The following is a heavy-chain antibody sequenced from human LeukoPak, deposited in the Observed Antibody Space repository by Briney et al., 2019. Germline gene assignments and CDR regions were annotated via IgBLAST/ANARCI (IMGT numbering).Heavy chain of an antibody. CDR2: IYYSGST. CDR1: GGSISSGDYY. V-gene: IGHV4-30-4*08. CDR3: ASSSRIPIAVAGTGRALGYFDL. J-gene: IGHJ2*01. D-gene: IGHD6-19*01. Sequence: SETLSLTCTVSGGSISSGDYYWSWIRQPPGKGLEWIGYIYYSGSTYYNPSLKSRVTISVDTSKNQFSLKLSSVTAADTAVYYCASSSRIPIAVAGTGRALGYFDLWGRGTLVTVSS.